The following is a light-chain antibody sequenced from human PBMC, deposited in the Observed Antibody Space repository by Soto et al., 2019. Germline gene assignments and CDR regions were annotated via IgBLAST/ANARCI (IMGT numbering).Light chain of an antibody. V-gene: IGKV1-6*02. CDR2: AAS. CDR1: QDIDIS. CDR3: LQDINYPWT. J-gene: IGKJ1*01. Sequence: IQMTQFPSTLSASVGDRVTITCRASQDIDISLAWFQQRPGEAPKLLIFAASGLESGVPPRFSGSGSGTDFTLAISSLQPEDSATYYCLQDINYPWTFGQGTKVDIK.